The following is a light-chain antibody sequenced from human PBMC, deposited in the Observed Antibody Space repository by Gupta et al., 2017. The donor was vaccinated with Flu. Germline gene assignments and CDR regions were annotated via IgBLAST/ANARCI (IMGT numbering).Light chain of an antibody. CDR3: SSYAGSNKWV. J-gene: IGLJ3*02. Sequence: SALPQPRSVSGSPGQSVTISCTGTSSDVGAYTYVSWYQQHTGKAHKLILYDVSKRPAGVPGRFSASKSGTTASLNISGLQAEDEADYHCSSYAGSNKWVFGGGTKLTVL. CDR1: SSDVGAYTY. CDR2: DVS. V-gene: IGLV2-11*01.